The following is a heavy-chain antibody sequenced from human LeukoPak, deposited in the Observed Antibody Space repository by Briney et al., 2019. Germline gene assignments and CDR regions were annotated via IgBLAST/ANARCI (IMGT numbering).Heavy chain of an antibody. CDR2: IKQDGSEK. Sequence: GGSLRLSCAASGFTFSSYWMSWVRQAPGKGLEWVANIKQDGSEKYYVDSVKGRFTISRDNAKNTLYLQMNSLRAEDAALYYCAKDQPEAYFDYWGQGTLVTVSS. CDR1: GFTFSSYW. CDR3: AKDQPEAYFDY. D-gene: IGHD1-14*01. V-gene: IGHV3-7*04. J-gene: IGHJ4*02.